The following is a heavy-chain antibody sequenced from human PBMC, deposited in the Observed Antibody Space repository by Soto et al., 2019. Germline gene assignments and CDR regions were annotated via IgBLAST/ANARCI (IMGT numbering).Heavy chain of an antibody. Sequence: EVQLLESGGGLVQPGGSLRLPCAASGFTFSSYAMSWVRQAPGEGLEWVSAISGSGGSTYYADSVKGRFTISRDNPKNTLYLQMNSLRAEDTAGYYCAKIKQWLVNAGVDYWGQGTLVTVSS. CDR2: ISGSGGST. CDR3: AKIKQWLVNAGVDY. J-gene: IGHJ4*02. CDR1: GFTFSSYA. D-gene: IGHD6-19*01. V-gene: IGHV3-23*01.